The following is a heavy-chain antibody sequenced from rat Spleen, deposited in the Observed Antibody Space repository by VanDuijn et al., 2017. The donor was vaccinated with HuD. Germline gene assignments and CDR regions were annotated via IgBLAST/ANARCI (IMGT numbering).Heavy chain of an antibody. Sequence: EVQLVESGGGLVQPGGSLKLSCAASGFTFSDYYMAWVRQAPKKGLEWVAAIDYDGSSIHYGDSVKGRFTFFRNNVRNILYLQMNSLRSEDTATYYYARGDSGLDYWGHGLMVTVSS. D-gene: IGHD4-3*01. V-gene: IGHV5-22*01. J-gene: IGHJ2*01. CDR2: IDYDGSSI. CDR1: GFTFSDYY. CDR3: ARGDSGLDY.